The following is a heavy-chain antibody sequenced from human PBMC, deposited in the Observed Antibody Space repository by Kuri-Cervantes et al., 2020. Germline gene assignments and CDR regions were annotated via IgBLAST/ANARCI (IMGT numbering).Heavy chain of an antibody. J-gene: IGHJ4*02. Sequence: ETLSLTCAASGFTFSAYWMSWVRQAPGKGLEWVGNIKQDGGEKYYVDSVKGRFTISRDNAKNSLYLQMNSLRAEDTAVYYCARDFYRGRDHWGQGTLVTVSS. CDR3: ARDFYRGRDH. CDR1: GFTFSAYW. D-gene: IGHD2/OR15-2a*01. CDR2: IKQDGGEK. V-gene: IGHV3-7*01.